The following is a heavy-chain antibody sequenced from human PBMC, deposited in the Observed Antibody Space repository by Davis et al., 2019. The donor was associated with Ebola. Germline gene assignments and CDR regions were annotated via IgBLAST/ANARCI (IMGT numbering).Heavy chain of an antibody. CDR1: GYTFTSYG. V-gene: IGHV1-69*13. Sequence: VKVSCKASGYTFTSYGISWVRQAPGQGLEWMGGIIPIFGTANYAQKFQGRVTITADKSTSTAYMELSSLRSEDTAVYYCARDDVDDNWFDPWGQGTLVTVSS. D-gene: IGHD5/OR15-5a*01. CDR2: IIPIFGTA. CDR3: ARDDVDDNWFDP. J-gene: IGHJ5*02.